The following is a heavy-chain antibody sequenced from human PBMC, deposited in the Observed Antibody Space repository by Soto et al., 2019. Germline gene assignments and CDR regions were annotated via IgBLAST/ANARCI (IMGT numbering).Heavy chain of an antibody. CDR1: GGTFSSYT. D-gene: IGHD2-15*01. V-gene: IGHV1-69*04. CDR2: IIPILGIA. Sequence: SVKVSCKASGGTFSSYTISWVRQAPGQGLEWMGRIIPILGIANYAQKFQGRVTITRDTSASTAYMELSSLRSEDTAVYYCARDLGGWPDYWGQGNLVTVSA. J-gene: IGHJ4*02. CDR3: ARDLGGWPDY.